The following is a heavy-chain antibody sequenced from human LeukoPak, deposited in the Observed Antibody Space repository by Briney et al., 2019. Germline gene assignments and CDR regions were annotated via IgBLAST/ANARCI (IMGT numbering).Heavy chain of an antibody. D-gene: IGHD2-21*01. CDR2: INHSGST. CDR3: ARRLRRWFGP. CDR1: GGSFSGYY. Sequence: PSETLSLTCAVYGGSFSGYYWSWIRQPPGKGLEWIGEINHSGSTNYNPSLKSRVTISVDASKNQFSLKLSSVTAADTAAYYCARRLRRWFGPWGQGTLVTVSS. V-gene: IGHV4-34*01. J-gene: IGHJ5*02.